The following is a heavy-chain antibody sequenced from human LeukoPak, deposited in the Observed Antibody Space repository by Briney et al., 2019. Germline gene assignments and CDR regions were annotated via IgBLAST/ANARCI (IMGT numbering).Heavy chain of an antibody. CDR3: ARALSSWYFDY. Sequence: ASVKVSCKASGYTFTGYYMHWVRQAPGQGLEWMGWINPNRGGTNYAQKFQGRVTMTRDTSISTAYMELSRLRSDDTAVYYCARALSSWYFDYWGQGTLVTVSS. V-gene: IGHV1-2*02. CDR1: GYTFTGYY. CDR2: INPNRGGT. D-gene: IGHD6-13*01. J-gene: IGHJ4*02.